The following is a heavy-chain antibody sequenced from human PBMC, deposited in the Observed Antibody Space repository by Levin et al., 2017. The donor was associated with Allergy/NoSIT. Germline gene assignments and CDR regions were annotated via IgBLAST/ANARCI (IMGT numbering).Heavy chain of an antibody. D-gene: IGHD5-12*01. CDR3: ARDERRFDSGYDYWFDY. V-gene: IGHV3-48*01. Sequence: GGSLRLSCTASGFMVNSYSMNWVRQAPGKGLDFVAHTGRGPGDIRYSASVEGRFTISRDNAKNSVYLQMNSLRAEDKGIYYCARDERRFDSGYDYWFDYWGQGIRVTVSS. CDR2: TGRGPGDI. J-gene: IGHJ4*02. CDR1: GFMVNSYS.